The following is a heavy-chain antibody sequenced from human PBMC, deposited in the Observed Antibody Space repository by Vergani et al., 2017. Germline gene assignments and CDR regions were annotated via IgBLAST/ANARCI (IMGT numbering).Heavy chain of an antibody. D-gene: IGHD3-3*01. Sequence: QVQLVESGGGVVQPGRSLRLSCAASGFTFSSYGMHWVRQAPGKGLEWVAVIWYDGSNKYYADSVKGRFTISRDKSKNTLYLQMNSLRAEDTAVYYCARDWSGSGLGDYWGQGTLVTVSS. CDR3: ARDWSGSGLGDY. V-gene: IGHV3-33*01. J-gene: IGHJ4*02. CDR1: GFTFSSYG. CDR2: IWYDGSNK.